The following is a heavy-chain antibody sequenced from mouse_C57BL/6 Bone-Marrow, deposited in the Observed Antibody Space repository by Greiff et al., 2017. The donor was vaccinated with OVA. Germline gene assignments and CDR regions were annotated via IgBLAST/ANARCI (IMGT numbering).Heavy chain of an antibody. J-gene: IGHJ4*01. V-gene: IGHV1-18*01. CDR1: GYTFTDYN. CDR3: ARRGDYCGSSYYAMDY. CDR2: INPNNGGT. D-gene: IGHD1-1*01. Sequence: VQLQQSGPELVKPGASVKLPCKASGYTFTDYNMDWVKQSPGKSLEWIGDINPNNGGTIYNQKFKGKATLTVDKSSSTAYMELRSLTSEDSAVYYCARRGDYCGSSYYAMDYWGQGTSVTVSS.